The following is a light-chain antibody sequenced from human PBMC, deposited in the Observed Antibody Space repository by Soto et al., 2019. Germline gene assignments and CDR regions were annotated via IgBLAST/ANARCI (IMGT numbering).Light chain of an antibody. CDR2: AAS. J-gene: IGKJ1*01. Sequence: AIRMTQSPSSFSASTGDRVTITCRASQGISRYLAWYQQKPGKAPKLLFYAASTLRSGVLSRCSGSVSGTDFTLTISWLQSEDFATYYCQQYYTYPQTFGQGTKVEI. CDR1: QGISRY. V-gene: IGKV1-8*01. CDR3: QQYYTYPQT.